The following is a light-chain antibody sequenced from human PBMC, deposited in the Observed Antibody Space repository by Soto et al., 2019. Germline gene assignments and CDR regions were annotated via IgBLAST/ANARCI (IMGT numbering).Light chain of an antibody. CDR3: SSYSPSSQRV. J-gene: IGLJ1*01. V-gene: IGLV2-14*01. CDR1: SSDVGGYNY. CDR2: DVS. Sequence: QSALTQPASVSGSPGQSITISCTGTSSDVGGYNYVSWYQQHPGIAPKLMIYDVSNRPSGVSNRFSGSKSGNTASLTISGLQAEDEADYYCSSYSPSSQRVFGNGTQLTVL.